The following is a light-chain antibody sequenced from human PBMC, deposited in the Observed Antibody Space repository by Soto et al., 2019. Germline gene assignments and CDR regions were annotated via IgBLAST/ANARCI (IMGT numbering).Light chain of an antibody. CDR2: EVS. CDR1: SSDVGGYNY. CDR3: SSYASSNNFDV. J-gene: IGLJ1*01. V-gene: IGLV2-8*01. Sequence: QSALTQPPSASGSPGQSVTISCTGTSSDVGGYNYVSWYQQHPGKAPKLMIYEVSKRPSGVPDRFSGSKSGNTASLTVSGLQAEDEADYYCSSYASSNNFDVFGTGTKVP.